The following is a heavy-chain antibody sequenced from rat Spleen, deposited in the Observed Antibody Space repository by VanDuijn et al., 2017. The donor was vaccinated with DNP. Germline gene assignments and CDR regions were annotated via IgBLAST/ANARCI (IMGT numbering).Heavy chain of an antibody. D-gene: IGHD1-10*01. CDR2: ISTGGGNT. Sequence: EVQLVESGGGLVQPGRSLILSCTASGFTFSDHNMAWVRQAPTKGLEWIASISTGGGNTYYRDSVKGRFTISRDNAKNTQYLQMDSLRSEDTATYYCARQETTTDVMDAWGQGASVTVSS. V-gene: IGHV5S13*01. CDR3: ARQETTTDVMDA. CDR1: GFTFSDHN. J-gene: IGHJ4*01.